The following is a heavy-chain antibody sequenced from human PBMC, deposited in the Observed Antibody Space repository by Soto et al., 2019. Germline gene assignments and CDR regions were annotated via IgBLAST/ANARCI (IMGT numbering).Heavy chain of an antibody. V-gene: IGHV3-33*01. J-gene: IGHJ6*02. CDR2: IWYDGSNK. CDR1: GFTFSSYG. D-gene: IGHD6-13*01. Sequence: QVQLVESGGGVVQPGRSLRLSCAASGFTFSSYGMHWVRQAPGKGLEWVAGIWYDGSNKYYADSVKGRFTISRDNSKNTLYLQMNSLRAEDTAVYYCARDGGRAAGSNYYYGMDVWGQGTTVTVSS. CDR3: ARDGGRAAGSNYYYGMDV.